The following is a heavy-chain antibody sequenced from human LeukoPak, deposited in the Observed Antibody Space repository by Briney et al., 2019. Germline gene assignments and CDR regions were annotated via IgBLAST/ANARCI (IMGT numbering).Heavy chain of an antibody. CDR2: ITGSGGST. D-gene: IGHD3-3*01. CDR3: ARDERLLSFLK. V-gene: IGHV3-23*01. J-gene: IGHJ4*02. CDR1: GFTFSNYG. Sequence: GGTLRLSCAASGFTFSNYGLSWVRQAPGKWLEWVSGITGSGGSTYYADSVKGRFTISRDNSKNTLYLQMNSLRAEDTAIYYCARDERLLSFLKWGQGTLVTVSS.